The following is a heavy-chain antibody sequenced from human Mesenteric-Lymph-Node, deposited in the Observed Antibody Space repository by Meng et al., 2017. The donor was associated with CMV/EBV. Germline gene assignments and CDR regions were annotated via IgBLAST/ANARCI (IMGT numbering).Heavy chain of an antibody. CDR2: ISISGGTI. Sequence: ASGFALSYYYLSWIRQAPGKGLEWVAYISISGGTIYYADSVKGRFTISRDNAKNSLYLQMNSLRAEDTAVYYCARMGPYSMSSGLHYWGQGTLVTVSS. V-gene: IGHV3-11*04. D-gene: IGHD6-6*01. CDR1: GFALSYYY. J-gene: IGHJ4*02. CDR3: ARMGPYSMSSGLHY.